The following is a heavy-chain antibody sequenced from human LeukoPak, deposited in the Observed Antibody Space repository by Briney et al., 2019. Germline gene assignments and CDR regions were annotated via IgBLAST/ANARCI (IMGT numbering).Heavy chain of an antibody. J-gene: IGHJ6*02. V-gene: IGHV3-7*01. D-gene: IGHD3-10*01. Sequence: GGSLRLSCAVSGFTFSTYWMTWVRQAPGKGLEWVANIKQDGSEKYYVDSVKGRFTISRDNAKNSVYLEMNSLRAEDTAVYYCARPRFGEPGFYGMDVWSQGTTVTVSS. CDR1: GFTFSTYW. CDR3: ARPRFGEPGFYGMDV. CDR2: IKQDGSEK.